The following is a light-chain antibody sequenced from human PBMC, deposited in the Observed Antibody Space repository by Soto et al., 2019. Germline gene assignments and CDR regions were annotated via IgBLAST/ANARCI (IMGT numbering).Light chain of an antibody. Sequence: DLQMTQSPSSLSASVGDRVTITCRASQSISSYLNWYQQKPGKAPKLLIYAASSLQSGVPSRFXGSGSGTDFTLTISSLQPEDFATYYCQQSYSTPMYTFGQGTKLEIK. J-gene: IGKJ2*01. V-gene: IGKV1-39*01. CDR2: AAS. CDR1: QSISSY. CDR3: QQSYSTPMYT.